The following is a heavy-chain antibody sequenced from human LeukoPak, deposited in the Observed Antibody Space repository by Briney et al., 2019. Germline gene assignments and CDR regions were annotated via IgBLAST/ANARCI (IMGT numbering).Heavy chain of an antibody. V-gene: IGHV1-69*02. J-gene: IGHJ6*02. D-gene: IGHD6-19*01. CDR2: IVPILGIA. Sequence: GASVKVSCKASGGTFSSYTISWVRQAPGQGLEWMGRIVPILGIANYAQKFQGRVTITADKSTSTAYMELSSLRSEDTAVYYCARGIAVASTPSWYYGMDVWGQGTTVTVSS. CDR3: ARGIAVASTPSWYYGMDV. CDR1: GGTFSSYT.